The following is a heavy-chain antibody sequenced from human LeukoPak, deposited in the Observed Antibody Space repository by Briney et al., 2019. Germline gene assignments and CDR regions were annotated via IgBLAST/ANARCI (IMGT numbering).Heavy chain of an antibody. CDR3: AKDLGDYYYYMDV. CDR1: VFTFSSYG. CDR2: IRYDGSNR. Sequence: PSGGSLRLSCAASVFTFSSYGMHWVHQAPGKGLEWVAFIRYDGSNRYYTDSVKGRFTISRDNSKNTLYLQMNSLRAEDTAVYYCAKDLGDYYYYMDVWGKGTTVTVSS. J-gene: IGHJ6*03. V-gene: IGHV3-30*02.